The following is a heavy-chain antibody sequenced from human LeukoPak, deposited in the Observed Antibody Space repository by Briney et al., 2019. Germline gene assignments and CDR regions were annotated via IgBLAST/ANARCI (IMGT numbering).Heavy chain of an antibody. Sequence: PGGSLRLSCAASGFTFSSYEMNWVRQAPGKGLEWVSYISSSGTTIYSDSVKGRFAISRDNAKNSLYLRMSSLRAEDTAVYYCARFSGMDVWGQGTTVTVSS. CDR1: GFTFSSYE. J-gene: IGHJ6*02. V-gene: IGHV3-48*03. CDR3: ARFSGMDV. CDR2: ISSSGTTI.